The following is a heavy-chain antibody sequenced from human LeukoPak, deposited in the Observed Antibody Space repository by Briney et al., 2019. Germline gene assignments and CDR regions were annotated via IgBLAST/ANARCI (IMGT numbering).Heavy chain of an antibody. D-gene: IGHD3-22*01. CDR3: AKAAGYYYDVDI. Sequence: GGSLRLSCAASGFTFSSYAMSWFRQAPGKGLEWVSAISGSGGSTYYADSVKGRFNISRDNSKNTLYLQMNSLRAEDTAVYYCAKAAGYYYDVDIWGQGTMVTVSS. V-gene: IGHV3-23*01. CDR1: GFTFSSYA. J-gene: IGHJ3*02. CDR2: ISGSGGST.